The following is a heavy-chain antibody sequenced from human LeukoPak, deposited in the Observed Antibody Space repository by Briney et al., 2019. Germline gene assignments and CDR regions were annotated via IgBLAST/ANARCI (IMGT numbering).Heavy chain of an antibody. Sequence: GGSLRLSCAASGFTFSSYGMSWVRQAPGKGLEWVSSISASGGGTYYADSVKGRFTISRDNSKNTLYLQMNSLRAEDTAVYYCARGWYSSSWYSHWGQGTLVTVSS. D-gene: IGHD6-13*01. CDR1: GFTFSSYG. CDR3: ARGWYSSSWYSH. V-gene: IGHV3-23*01. CDR2: ISASGGGT. J-gene: IGHJ4*02.